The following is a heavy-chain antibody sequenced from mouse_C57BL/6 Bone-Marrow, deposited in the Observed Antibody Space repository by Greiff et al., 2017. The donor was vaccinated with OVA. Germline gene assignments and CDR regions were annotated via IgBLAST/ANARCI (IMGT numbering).Heavy chain of an antibody. CDR2: IHPNSGST. D-gene: IGHD1-1*01. V-gene: IGHV1-64*01. J-gene: IGHJ2*01. CDR1: GYTFTSYW. Sequence: QVQLQQPGAELVKPGASVKLSCKASGYTFTSYWMHWVKQRPGQGLEWIGMIHPNSGSTNYNEKFKSKATLTVDKSSSTAYMQLSSLTSEDSAVYYCAREGIYSGSCPYWGQGTTLTVSS. CDR3: AREGIYSGSCPY.